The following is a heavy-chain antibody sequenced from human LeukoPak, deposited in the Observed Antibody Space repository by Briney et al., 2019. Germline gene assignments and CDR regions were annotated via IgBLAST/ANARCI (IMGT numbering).Heavy chain of an antibody. V-gene: IGHV4-61*01. CDR2: FYYSGST. Sequence: SETLSLTCTVSGGSVSSGSYFWSWIRQPPGKGLEWNGLFYYSGSTNYNPSLKSRVTISVDTSKNQFSLKLSSVTAADTAVYYCARGSPYSGDWNIHDSWGQGSLVTVST. CDR1: GGSVSSGSYF. J-gene: IGHJ4*02. D-gene: IGHD6-19*01. CDR3: ARGSPYSGDWNIHDS.